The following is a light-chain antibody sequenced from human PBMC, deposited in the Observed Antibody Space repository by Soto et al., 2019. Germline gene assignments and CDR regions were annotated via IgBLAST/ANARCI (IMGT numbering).Light chain of an antibody. Sequence: EIVLTQSPGTLSLSPGERSTLSCRASQSVSSSYLAWYQQKPCQAPRLLIYGASSRATGIPDRFSGSGSGTDITLTISRLEPEDFAVYYCQQYGSSPRTFGQGTKVEIK. CDR3: QQYGSSPRT. CDR1: QSVSSSY. CDR2: GAS. V-gene: IGKV3-20*01. J-gene: IGKJ1*01.